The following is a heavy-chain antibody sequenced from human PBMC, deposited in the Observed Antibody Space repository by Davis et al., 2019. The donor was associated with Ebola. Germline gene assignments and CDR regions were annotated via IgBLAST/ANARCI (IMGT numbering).Heavy chain of an antibody. D-gene: IGHD4-11*01. CDR2: INQDGSEK. CDR3: ARHHYMRIDY. Sequence: PGGSLRLSCATSGFTFSGHWMTWVRQAPGKGLEWVANINQDGSEKNYVDSVKGRFTISRDNAKSSLYVYMNSLRGDETAVYYCARHHYMRIDYWGQGSVVTVSS. J-gene: IGHJ4*02. V-gene: IGHV3-7*03. CDR1: GFTFSGHW.